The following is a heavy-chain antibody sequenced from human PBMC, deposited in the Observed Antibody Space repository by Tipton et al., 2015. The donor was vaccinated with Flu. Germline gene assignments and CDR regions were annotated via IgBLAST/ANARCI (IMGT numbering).Heavy chain of an antibody. CDR2: IYYSRIT. CDR3: ATYYYGSGTQSAFDY. CDR1: GGSISSGDYY. Sequence: TLSLTCTVSGGSISSGDYYWSWIRQHPGKGLEWIGYIYYSRITSYNPSLKSRVAISIDTSKNQFTLKLSSVTAADTAVYYCATYYYGSGTQSAFDYWGQGILVTISS. V-gene: IGHV4-30-4*08. D-gene: IGHD3-10*01. J-gene: IGHJ4*02.